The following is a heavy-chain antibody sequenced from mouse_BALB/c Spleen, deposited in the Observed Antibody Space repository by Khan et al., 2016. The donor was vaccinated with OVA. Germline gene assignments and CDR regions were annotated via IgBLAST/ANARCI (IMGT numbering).Heavy chain of an antibody. J-gene: IGHJ2*01. D-gene: IGHD4-1*01. CDR2: INPSSGYT. V-gene: IGHV1-4*01. CDR1: GYTFTSYT. Sequence: QVQLKQSGAELARPGASVKMSCKASGYTFTSYTMHWVKQRPGQGLEWIGYINPSSGYTNYNQKFKDKATLTADKSSSTAYMQLSSLTSEDAAVDYCARNWDYFDYWGQGTTLTVSS. CDR3: ARNWDYFDY.